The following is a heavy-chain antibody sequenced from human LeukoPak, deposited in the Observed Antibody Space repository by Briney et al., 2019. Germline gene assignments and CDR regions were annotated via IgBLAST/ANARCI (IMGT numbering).Heavy chain of an antibody. CDR1: GGSISSGDYY. J-gene: IGHJ4*02. CDR2: IYYSGST. V-gene: IGHV4-30-4*01. CDR3: ARGLGSSWYGD. D-gene: IGHD6-13*01. Sequence: SETLSLTCTFSGGSISSGDYYWTWIRQPPGKGLEWIGYIYYSGSTYYSPSLKSRATISVDTSKNEFSLRLRSVTAADTAVYYCARGLGSSWYGDWGQGTLVTVSS.